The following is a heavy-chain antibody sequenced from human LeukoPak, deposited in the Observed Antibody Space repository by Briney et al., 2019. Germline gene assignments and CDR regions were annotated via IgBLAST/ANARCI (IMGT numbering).Heavy chain of an antibody. D-gene: IGHD2-21*02. CDR2: IYSSGST. V-gene: IGHV4-59*01. CDR1: GGSISSYY. Sequence: SSETLSLTCTVSGGSISSYYWSWIRQPPGKGLEWIGYIYSSGSTNYNPSLKSRITISVDTSKNQFSLKLSSVTAADTAVYYCARFACCGGHCWYYFDYWGQGSLVTVSS. CDR3: ARFACCGGHCWYYFDY. J-gene: IGHJ4*02.